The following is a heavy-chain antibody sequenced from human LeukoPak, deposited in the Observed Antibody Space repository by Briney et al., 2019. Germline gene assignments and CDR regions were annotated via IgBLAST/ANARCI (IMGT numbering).Heavy chain of an antibody. CDR2: ISWNSGSI. J-gene: IGHJ4*02. V-gene: IGHV3-9*01. Sequence: GGSLRLSCAASGFTFDDYAMHWVRQAPGKGLEWVSGISWNSGSIAYADSVKGRFTISRDNAKNSLYLQMNSLRAEDTALYYCAKAPAEGFGGYYFDYWGQGTLVTVSS. D-gene: IGHD3-10*01. CDR3: AKAPAEGFGGYYFDY. CDR1: GFTFDDYA.